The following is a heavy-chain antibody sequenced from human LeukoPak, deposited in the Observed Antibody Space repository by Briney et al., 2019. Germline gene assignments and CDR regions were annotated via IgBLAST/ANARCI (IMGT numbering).Heavy chain of an antibody. CDR3: ARTLTGYSSSWYWFDP. CDR1: GGSISSYY. Sequence: APETLSLTCTVSGGSISSYYWSWIRQPPGKGLEWIGYIYYSGSTNYNLSLKSRVTISVDTSKNQFSLKLSSVTAADTAVYYCARTLTGYSSSWYWFDPWGQGTLVTVSS. CDR2: IYYSGST. V-gene: IGHV4-59*01. D-gene: IGHD6-13*01. J-gene: IGHJ5*02.